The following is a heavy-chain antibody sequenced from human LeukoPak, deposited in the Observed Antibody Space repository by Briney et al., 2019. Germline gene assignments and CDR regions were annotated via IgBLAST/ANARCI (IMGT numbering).Heavy chain of an antibody. J-gene: IGHJ4*02. Sequence: SETLSLTCAVYGGSVNDYYWSWIRQPPGKGLEWIGEINHSGSTNYNPSLKSRVTISVDTSMNQFSLKLSSVTAADTAVYYCARSGGIAVAAFDYWGQGTLVTVSS. CDR1: GGSVNDYY. CDR2: INHSGST. D-gene: IGHD6-19*01. V-gene: IGHV4-34*01. CDR3: ARSGGIAVAAFDY.